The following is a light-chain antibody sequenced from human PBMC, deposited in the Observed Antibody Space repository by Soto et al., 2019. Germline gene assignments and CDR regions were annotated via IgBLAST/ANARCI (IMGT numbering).Light chain of an antibody. V-gene: IGKV3-15*01. J-gene: IGKJ5*01. CDR3: QQYNSWPPIT. CDR2: GAS. CDR1: QSVSSN. Sequence: EIVMTQSPATLSVSPGERATLSCRASQSVSSNLAWYQQKPGQAPRLLIYGASTRATGIPARFSGGGSGTEFTLTISGLQSEDFVVYYCQQYNSWPPITFGQGTRLEIK.